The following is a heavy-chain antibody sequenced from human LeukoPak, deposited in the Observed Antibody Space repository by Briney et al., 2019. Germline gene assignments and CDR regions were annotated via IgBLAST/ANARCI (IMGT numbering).Heavy chain of an antibody. V-gene: IGHV4-30-4*08. CDR3: ARAGSSSWYYYWFDP. CDR2: IYYSGST. CDR1: GGSISSGDHY. D-gene: IGHD6-13*01. Sequence: SETLSLTCTVSGGSISSGDHYWSWIRQPPGKGLEWIGYIYYSGSTYYNPSLKSRVTISVDTSKNQFSLKLSSVTAADTAVYYCARAGSSSWYYYWFDPWGQGTLVTVSS. J-gene: IGHJ5*02.